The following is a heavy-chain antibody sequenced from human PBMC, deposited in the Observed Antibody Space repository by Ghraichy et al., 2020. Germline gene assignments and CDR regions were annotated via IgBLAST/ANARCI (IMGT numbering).Heavy chain of an antibody. CDR2: ISGSGGST. D-gene: IGHD6-19*01. J-gene: IGHJ2*01. V-gene: IGHV3-23*01. CDR1: GFTFSSSV. Sequence: GESLNISCAAFGFTFSSSVMSWVRQAPGKGLEWVSGISGSGGSTFYADFVKGLFTISRDNSKNTLYLQMNSLRAEDTAVYYCAKWGWGSWYFDLWGRGTLVTVSS. CDR3: AKWGWGSWYFDL.